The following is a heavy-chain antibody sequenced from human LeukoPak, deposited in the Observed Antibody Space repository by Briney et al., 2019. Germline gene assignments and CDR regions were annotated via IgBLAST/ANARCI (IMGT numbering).Heavy chain of an antibody. J-gene: IGHJ6*02. CDR3: AKVPYYDFWSGYYVGNYYYGMDV. Sequence: PGGSLRLSCAASGFTFSSYAMSWVRQAPGKGLEWVSAISGSGGSTYYADSVKGRFTISRDNSKNTLYLQMNSLRAEDTAVYYCAKVPYYDFWSGYYVGNYYYGMDVWGQGTTVTVSS. CDR1: GFTFSSYA. CDR2: ISGSGGST. V-gene: IGHV3-23*01. D-gene: IGHD3-3*01.